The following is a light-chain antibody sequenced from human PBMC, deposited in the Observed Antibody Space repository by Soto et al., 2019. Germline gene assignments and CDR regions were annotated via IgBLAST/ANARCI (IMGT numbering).Light chain of an antibody. CDR2: DAS. CDR3: QQYDNLSPYT. J-gene: IGKJ2*01. CDR1: QDISNN. V-gene: IGKV1-33*01. Sequence: DIQMTQSPSSLSASVGDRVTITCQASQDISNNLNSYQQKPGKAPKLLIYDASNLETGVPSRFSGSGSGTDFTFTISSLQPEDIAAYYCQQYDNLSPYTFGQGTKLEIK.